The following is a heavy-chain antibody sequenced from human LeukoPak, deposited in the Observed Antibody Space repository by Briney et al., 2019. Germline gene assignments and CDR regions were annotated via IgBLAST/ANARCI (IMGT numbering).Heavy chain of an antibody. D-gene: IGHD3-3*01. CDR3: ARGLFGVINPADY. V-gene: IGHV3-21*01. CDR2: ISSSGTYL. J-gene: IGHJ4*02. CDR1: GFTFSNYA. Sequence: GGSLRLSCAASGFTFSNYAMPWVRQAPGKGLEWVSSISSSGTYLYYADSVKGRFTISRDNAKDSLYLQMNSLRVEDTAVYFCARGLFGVINPADYWGQGTLVTVSS.